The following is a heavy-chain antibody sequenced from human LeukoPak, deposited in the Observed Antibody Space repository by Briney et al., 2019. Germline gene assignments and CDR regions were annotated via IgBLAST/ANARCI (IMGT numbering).Heavy chain of an antibody. Sequence: QPGRSLRLSCAASGFTFSTYGVHWVRQAPGKGLEWVAVTWYDGSNKYYADSVKGRFTISRDNSKNTLYLQMNSLRAEDTAVYYCARAVVIWTAPFDYWGQGTLVTVSS. CDR1: GFTFSTYG. J-gene: IGHJ4*02. CDR3: ARAVVIWTAPFDY. D-gene: IGHD3-10*01. V-gene: IGHV3-30*19. CDR2: TWYDGSNK.